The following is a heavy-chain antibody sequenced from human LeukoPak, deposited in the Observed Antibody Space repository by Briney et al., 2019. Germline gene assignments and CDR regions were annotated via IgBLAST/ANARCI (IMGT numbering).Heavy chain of an antibody. Sequence: ASVKVSCKVSGYTLTELSMHWVRQAPGKGPEWMGGFDPEDGETIYAQKFQGRVTMTEDTSTDTAYMELSSLRSEDTAVYYCATGPLDYSNYEGGDYFDYWGQGTLVTVSS. D-gene: IGHD4-11*01. CDR2: FDPEDGET. CDR1: GYTLTELS. V-gene: IGHV1-24*01. J-gene: IGHJ4*02. CDR3: ATGPLDYSNYEGGDYFDY.